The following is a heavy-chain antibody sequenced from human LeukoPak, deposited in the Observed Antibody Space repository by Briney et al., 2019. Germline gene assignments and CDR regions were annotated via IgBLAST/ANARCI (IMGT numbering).Heavy chain of an antibody. CDR3: ARARVVVAAAYFDY. J-gene: IGHJ4*02. CDR2: IYHSGST. V-gene: IGHV4-30-2*01. D-gene: IGHD2-15*01. CDR1: GGSISSGGYY. Sequence: SETLSLTCTVSGGSISSGGYYWSWIRQPPGKGLEWIGYIYHSGSTYYNPSLKSRVTISVDRSKNQFSLKLSSVTAADTAVYYCARARVVVAAAYFDYWGQGTLVTVSS.